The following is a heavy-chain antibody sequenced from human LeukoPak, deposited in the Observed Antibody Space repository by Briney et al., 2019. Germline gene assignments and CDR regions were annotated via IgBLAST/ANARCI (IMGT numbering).Heavy chain of an antibody. V-gene: IGHV1-69*13. CDR1: GGTFSSYA. Sequence: ASVKLSCKASGGTFSSYAISWVRQAPGQGLEWMGGIIPIFGTANYAQKFQGRVTITADESTSTAYMELSSLRSEDTAVYYCARGPLLDYYYYMDVWGKGTTVTVSS. CDR3: ARGPLLDYYYYMDV. CDR2: IIPIFGTA. D-gene: IGHD2-15*01. J-gene: IGHJ6*03.